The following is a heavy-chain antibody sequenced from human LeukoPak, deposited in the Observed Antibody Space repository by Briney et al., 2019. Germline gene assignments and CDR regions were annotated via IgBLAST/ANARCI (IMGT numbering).Heavy chain of an antibody. CDR2: IWYDGSNK. CDR3: ARDRYYYDSSGYYYLDY. CDR1: GFTFSSYG. J-gene: IGHJ4*02. Sequence: GGSLRLSCAASGFTFSSYGMHWVRQAPGKGLEWVAVIWYDGSNKYYANSVKGRFTISRDNSKNTLYLQMNSLRAEDTAVYYCARDRYYYDSSGYYYLDYWGQGTLVTVSS. V-gene: IGHV3-33*01. D-gene: IGHD3-22*01.